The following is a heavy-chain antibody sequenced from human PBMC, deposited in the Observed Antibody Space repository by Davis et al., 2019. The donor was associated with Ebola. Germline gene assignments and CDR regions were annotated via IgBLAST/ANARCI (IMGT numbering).Heavy chain of an antibody. CDR3: AKTEDSSGI. CDR2: ISSSSSYI. D-gene: IGHD3-22*01. J-gene: IGHJ3*02. Sequence: GESLKISCAASGFTFSSYSMNWVRQAPGKGLEWVSSISSSSSYIYYADSVKGRFTISRDNAKNSLYLQMNSLRAEDTAVYYCAKTEDSSGIWGQGTMVTVSS. CDR1: GFTFSSYS. V-gene: IGHV3-21*01.